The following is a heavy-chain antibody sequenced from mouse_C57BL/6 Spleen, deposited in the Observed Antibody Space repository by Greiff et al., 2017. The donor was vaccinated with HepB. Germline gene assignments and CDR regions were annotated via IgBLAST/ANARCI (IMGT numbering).Heavy chain of an antibody. J-gene: IGHJ2*01. CDR1: GYTFTSYW. CDR3: ARGDYEPFDY. Sequence: QVQLQQSGAELVMPGASVKLSCKASGYTFTSYWMHWVKQRPGQGLEWIGEIDPSDSYTNYNQKFKGKSTLTVDKSSSTAYMQLSSLTSEDSAVYYCARGDYEPFDYWGQGTTLTVSS. D-gene: IGHD2-4*01. V-gene: IGHV1-69*01. CDR2: IDPSDSYT.